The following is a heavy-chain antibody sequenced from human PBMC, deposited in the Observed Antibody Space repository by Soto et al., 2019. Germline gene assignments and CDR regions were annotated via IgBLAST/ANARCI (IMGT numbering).Heavy chain of an antibody. CDR2: IIPIFGTA. Sequence: GASVKASCKASGGTFSSYAISCVRQAPEQGLEWMGGIIPIFGTANYAQKFQGRVTITADESTSTAYMELSSLRSEDTAVYYCARDRYYDFWSGYYNSSSRYYYGMDVWGQGTTVTVSS. CDR3: ARDRYYDFWSGYYNSSSRYYYGMDV. V-gene: IGHV1-69*13. J-gene: IGHJ6*02. D-gene: IGHD3-3*01. CDR1: GGTFSSYA.